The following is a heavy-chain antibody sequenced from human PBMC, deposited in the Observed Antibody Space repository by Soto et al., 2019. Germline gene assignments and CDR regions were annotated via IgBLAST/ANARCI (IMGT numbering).Heavy chain of an antibody. CDR2: IIPIFGTA. V-gene: IGHV1-69*13. Sequence: SVKVSCKASGGTFSSYAISWVRQAPGQGLEWMGGIIPIFGTANYAQKFQGRVTITADESTSTAYMELSSLRSEDTAVYYCARDRDSGSLYRRKGYFDYWGQGTLVTVS. CDR3: ARDRDSGSLYRRKGYFDY. J-gene: IGHJ4*02. D-gene: IGHD1-26*01. CDR1: GGTFSSYA.